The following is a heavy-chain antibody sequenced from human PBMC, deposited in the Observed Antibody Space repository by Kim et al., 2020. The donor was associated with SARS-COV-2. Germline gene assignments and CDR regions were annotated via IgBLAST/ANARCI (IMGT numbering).Heavy chain of an antibody. CDR3: ARDHEAAAGNWGAFDI. D-gene: IGHD6-13*01. Sequence: ASVKVSCKASGYTFTGYYMHWVRQAPGQGLEWMGRINPNSGGTNYAQKFQGRVTMTRDTSISTAYMELSRLRSDDTAVYYCARDHEAAAGNWGAFDIWGQGTMVTVSS. CDR1: GYTFTGYY. J-gene: IGHJ3*02. V-gene: IGHV1-2*06. CDR2: INPNSGGT.